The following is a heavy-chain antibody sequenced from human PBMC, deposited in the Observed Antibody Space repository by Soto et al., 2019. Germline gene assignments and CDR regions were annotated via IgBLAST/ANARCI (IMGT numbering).Heavy chain of an antibody. D-gene: IGHD3-22*01. V-gene: IGHV3-15*07. CDR2: IKSKTDGGTT. CDR3: TTAGYYYDSSGYGSSIDY. J-gene: IGHJ4*02. Sequence: VGSLRLSCAASGFTFSNAWMNWVRQAPGKGLEWVGRIKSKTDGGTTDYAAPVKGRFTISRDDSKNTLYLQMNSLKTEDTAVYYCTTAGYYYDSSGYGSSIDYWGQGTLVTVSS. CDR1: GFTFSNAW.